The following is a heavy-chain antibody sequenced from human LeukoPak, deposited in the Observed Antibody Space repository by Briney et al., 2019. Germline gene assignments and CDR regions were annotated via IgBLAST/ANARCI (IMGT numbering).Heavy chain of an antibody. CDR2: ISSSSSYI. CDR1: GFTFSSYS. J-gene: IGHJ4*02. Sequence: GGPLRLSCAASGFTFSSYSMNWVRQAPGKGLEWVSSISSSSSYIYYADSVKGRFTISRDNAKNSLYLQMNSLRAEDTAVYYCARHLGYCSGGSCYPFDYWGQGTLVTVSS. CDR3: ARHLGYCSGGSCYPFDY. V-gene: IGHV3-21*01. D-gene: IGHD2-15*01.